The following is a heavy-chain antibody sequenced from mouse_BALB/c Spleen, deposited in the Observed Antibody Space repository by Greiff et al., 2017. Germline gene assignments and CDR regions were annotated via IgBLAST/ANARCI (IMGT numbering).Heavy chain of an antibody. Sequence: EVQLQQSGAELVKPGASVKLSCTASGFNFKDTYMHWVKQRPEQGLEWIGRIDPANGNTKYDPKFQGKATITADTSSNTAYLQLSSLTSEDTAVYYCAAMDYWGQGTSVTVSS. CDR1: GFNFKDTY. V-gene: IGHV14-3*02. CDR2: IDPANGNT. J-gene: IGHJ4*01. CDR3: AAMDY.